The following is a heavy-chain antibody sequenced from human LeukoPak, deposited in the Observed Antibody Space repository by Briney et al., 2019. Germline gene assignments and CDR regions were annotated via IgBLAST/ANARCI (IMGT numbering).Heavy chain of an antibody. J-gene: IGHJ4*02. CDR2: IYPVDSDT. CDR1: GYIFTSYL. V-gene: IGHV5-51*01. CDR3: ARLLGYYYGSGILY. Sequence: GESLKISCKGSGYIFTSYLICLVRQMPGKGLEWMGIIYPVDSDTRDSQFCQSDITISADTSISASYLQWSRRKAADTAMYYCARLLGYYYGSGILYWGQGTLVTVSS. D-gene: IGHD3-10*01.